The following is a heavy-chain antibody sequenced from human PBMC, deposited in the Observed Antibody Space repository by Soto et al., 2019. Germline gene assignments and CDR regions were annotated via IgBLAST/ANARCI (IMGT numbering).Heavy chain of an antibody. CDR1: GFTFSSYA. CDR3: AREETGDQVFDI. V-gene: IGHV3-30*04. Sequence: GGSLRLSCAASGFTFSSYAMHWVRQAPGKGLEWVAVISYDGSNKYYADSVKGRFTISRDNSKNTLYLQMNSLRAEDTAVYYCAREETGDQVFDIWGQGTMVTVSS. D-gene: IGHD7-27*01. CDR2: ISYDGSNK. J-gene: IGHJ3*02.